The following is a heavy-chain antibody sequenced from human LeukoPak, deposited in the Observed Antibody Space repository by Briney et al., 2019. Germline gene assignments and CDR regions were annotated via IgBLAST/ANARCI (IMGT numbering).Heavy chain of an antibody. V-gene: IGHV3-23*01. CDR3: AKVSHRVTGYFDY. CDR2: ISGGGSGT. D-gene: IGHD2-21*02. J-gene: IGHJ4*02. CDR1: GFIFNTNV. Sequence: GGSLRLSGAASGFIFNTNVMSWVRQAPGKGLEWVSVISGGGSGTYYADSVKGRFTISRDNSKNTVYLQMNSLRAEDTAVYYCAKVSHRVTGYFDYWGQGTLVTVSS.